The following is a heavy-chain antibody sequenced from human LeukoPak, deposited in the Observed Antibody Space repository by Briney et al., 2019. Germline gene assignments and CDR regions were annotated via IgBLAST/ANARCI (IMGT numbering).Heavy chain of an antibody. Sequence: SETLSVTCTVSGGSITTSSYYWGWIRQPPGKGLEWIGSIFYWSTYYNPSLKSRVTISVDTSKNQFSLKVRSVTAADTAVYYCARLVISPQGGFWGQGTLVTVSS. CDR3: ARLVISPQGGF. J-gene: IGHJ4*02. CDR2: IFYWST. D-gene: IGHD2-21*01. CDR1: GGSITTSSYY. V-gene: IGHV4-39*01.